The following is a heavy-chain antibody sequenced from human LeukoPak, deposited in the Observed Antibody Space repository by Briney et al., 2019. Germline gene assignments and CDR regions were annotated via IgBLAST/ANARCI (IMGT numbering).Heavy chain of an antibody. V-gene: IGHV3-30*18. Sequence: PGGSLRLSCAASGFTFSSYGMHWVRQAPAKGLEWVAVISYDGSNKYYADYVKGRFTISRDNSKNTLYLQMNSLRAEDTAVYYCAKEIRYYDILTGYRAWYFDLWGRGTLVTVSS. J-gene: IGHJ2*01. CDR2: ISYDGSNK. CDR1: GFTFSSYG. CDR3: AKEIRYYDILTGYRAWYFDL. D-gene: IGHD3-9*01.